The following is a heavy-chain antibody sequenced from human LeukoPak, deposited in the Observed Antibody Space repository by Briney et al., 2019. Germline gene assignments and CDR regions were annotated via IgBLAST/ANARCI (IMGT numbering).Heavy chain of an antibody. CDR1: RFSLSTRGMC. Sequence: SGPALVKPTQTLTLACTFSRFSLSTRGMCVGWIRQPQGKALETLARNDWDDDKYYGTSLKTRLTISKDTSENQVILTMTNMDPVDTATYYCARTYCSGGRCYYDYWGQGTLVTVSS. J-gene: IGHJ4*02. D-gene: IGHD2-15*01. CDR2: NDWDDDK. CDR3: ARTYCSGGRCYYDY. V-gene: IGHV2-70*11.